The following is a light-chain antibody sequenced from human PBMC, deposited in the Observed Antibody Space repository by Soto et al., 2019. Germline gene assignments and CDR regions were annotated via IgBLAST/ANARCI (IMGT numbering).Light chain of an antibody. Sequence: EIVMTQSPATLSVSPGERVTLSCRASQSVSSRLAWYHQKPGQSPRLLIYGASTRPTGIPARFSGSGSGTEFTLTISSLQSEDFGLYYCHQYNNFWTFGQGTKVDIK. CDR1: QSVSSR. CDR2: GAS. CDR3: HQYNNFWT. V-gene: IGKV3-15*01. J-gene: IGKJ1*01.